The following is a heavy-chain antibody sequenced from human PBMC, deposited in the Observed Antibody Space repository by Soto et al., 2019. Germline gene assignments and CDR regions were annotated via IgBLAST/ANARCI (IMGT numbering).Heavy chain of an antibody. D-gene: IGHD4-17*01. CDR3: VRYRHAYGDLTGFDP. CDR1: GGSISSGGYY. V-gene: IGHV4-31*03. J-gene: IGHJ5*02. Sequence: QVQLQESGPGLVKSSQTLSLTCTVSGGSISSGGYYWSWIRQHPAKGLEWIGYIYYNGTTYYNPSLKSRVAISVDTSKNQFSLKVMSATAADTAVYYCVRYRHAYGDLTGFDPWGQGTLVTVSS. CDR2: IYYNGTT.